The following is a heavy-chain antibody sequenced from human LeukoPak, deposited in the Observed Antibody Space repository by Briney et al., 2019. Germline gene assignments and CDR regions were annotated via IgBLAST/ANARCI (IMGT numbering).Heavy chain of an antibody. Sequence: SETLSLTCTVSGGSISSGSYYWSWIRQPAGKGLEWIGRIYTSGSTNYNPSLKSRVTISVDTSKNQFSLKLSSVTAADTAVYYRARGAGSTTSNDAFDIWGQGTMVTVSS. CDR1: GGSISSGSYY. CDR3: ARGAGSTTSNDAFDI. CDR2: IYTSGST. D-gene: IGHD1-1*01. V-gene: IGHV4-61*02. J-gene: IGHJ3*02.